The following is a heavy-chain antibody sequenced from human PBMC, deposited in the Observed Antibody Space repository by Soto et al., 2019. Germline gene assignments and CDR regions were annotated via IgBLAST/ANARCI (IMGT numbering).Heavy chain of an antibody. V-gene: IGHV1-3*05. D-gene: IGHD3-16*02. Sequence: QVQLAQSGAEERKPGASVKVSCEATGYTFTAYAMHWVRQAPGQRLEWMGWINPANGNTKYSQKFRGRXTXTXXTSANTVYMELNSLTSEDTAMYYCTRSAISPYGGLIGPFDYWGQGNLVTVSS. CDR1: GYTFTAYA. CDR3: TRSAISPYGGLIGPFDY. J-gene: IGHJ4*02. CDR2: INPANGNT.